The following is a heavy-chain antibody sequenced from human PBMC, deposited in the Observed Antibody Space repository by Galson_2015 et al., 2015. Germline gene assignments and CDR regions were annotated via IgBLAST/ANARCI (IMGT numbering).Heavy chain of an antibody. CDR1: GFTFSSYT. D-gene: IGHD1-26*01. Sequence: SLRLSCAASGFTFSSYTISWVRQAPGKGLEWVSYISSRSATIYYADSVKGRFTISRDNAKNSLYLQMNSLRDEDTAVYYCARDPWRGSYKVFYFDYWGQGTLVTVSS. V-gene: IGHV3-48*02. J-gene: IGHJ4*02. CDR3: ARDPWRGSYKVFYFDY. CDR2: ISSRSATI.